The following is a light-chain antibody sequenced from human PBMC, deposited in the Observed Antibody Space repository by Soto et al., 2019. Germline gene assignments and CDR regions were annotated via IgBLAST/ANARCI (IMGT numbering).Light chain of an antibody. CDR3: QLYSSHVS. CDR1: HSISRW. Sequence: DIQMTQSPSTLSASVGDRVTITCRASHSISRWLAWYHHKPGQAPKLLIYDASTLEPGVPSRFRVSGSGTEFTIPISGLQSEDFATYICQLYSSHVSFGGGPKIEMK. J-gene: IGKJ4*01. CDR2: DAS. V-gene: IGKV1-5*01.